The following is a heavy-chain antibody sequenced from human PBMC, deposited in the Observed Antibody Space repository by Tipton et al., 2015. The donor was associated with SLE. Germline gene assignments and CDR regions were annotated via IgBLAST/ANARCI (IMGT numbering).Heavy chain of an antibody. Sequence: SLRLSCAASGFTFSSYGMHWVRQAPGKGLEWVAVISYDGSNKYYADSVKGRFTISRDNSKNTLYLQMNSLRAEDTAVYYCETHAFDIWGQGAMVTVSS. CDR3: ETHAFDI. CDR1: GFTFSSYG. J-gene: IGHJ3*02. CDR2: ISYDGSNK. V-gene: IGHV3-30*03.